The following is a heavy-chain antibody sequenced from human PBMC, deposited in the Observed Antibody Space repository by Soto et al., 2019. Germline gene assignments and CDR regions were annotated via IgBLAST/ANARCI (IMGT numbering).Heavy chain of an antibody. Sequence: PGGSLRLSCAASGFTFSSYSMNWVRQAPGKGLEWVSSISSSSSYIYYADSVKGRFTISRDNAKNSLYLQMNSLRAEDTAVYYCSVVPAAGNWFDPWGQGTLVTVSS. CDR3: SVVPAAGNWFDP. V-gene: IGHV3-21*01. D-gene: IGHD2-2*01. J-gene: IGHJ5*02. CDR1: GFTFSSYS. CDR2: ISSSSSYI.